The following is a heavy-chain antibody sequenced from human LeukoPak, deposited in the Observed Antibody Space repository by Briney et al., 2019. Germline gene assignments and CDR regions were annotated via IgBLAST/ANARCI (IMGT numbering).Heavy chain of an antibody. V-gene: IGHV1-69*13. J-gene: IGHJ5*02. CDR1: GGTFSSYA. CDR3: ARGKSSAGSSSWYKLETNWFDP. Sequence: ASVKVSCKASGGTFSSYAISWVRQAPGQGLEWMGGIIPIFGTANYAQKFQGRVTITADESTSTAYMELSSLRSEDTAVYYCARGKSSAGSSSWYKLETNWFDPWGQGTLVTVSS. CDR2: IIPIFGTA. D-gene: IGHD6-13*01.